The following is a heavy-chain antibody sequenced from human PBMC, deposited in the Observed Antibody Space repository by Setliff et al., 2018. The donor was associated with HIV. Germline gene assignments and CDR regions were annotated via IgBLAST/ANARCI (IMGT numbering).Heavy chain of an antibody. J-gene: IGHJ4*02. CDR2: INAGNGNT. D-gene: IGHD5-12*01. CDR1: GYTFTSYA. Sequence: ASVKVSCKASGYTFTSYAMHWVRQAPGQRLEWMGWINAGNGNTRYSQTFQGRVTITRDTSASTAYMELSSLRSEDTAVYYCARGGGYDVVIYFDYWGQGTLVTVSS. CDR3: ARGGGYDVVIYFDY. V-gene: IGHV1-3*01.